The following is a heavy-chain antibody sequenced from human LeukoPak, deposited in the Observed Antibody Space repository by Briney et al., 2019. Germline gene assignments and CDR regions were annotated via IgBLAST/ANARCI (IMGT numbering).Heavy chain of an antibody. CDR2: ISSSSGTI. CDR3: ARALGYSYGYAADY. Sequence: PGGSLRLSCAASGFIFSNYNMNWVRQTPGKGLEWLSYISSSSGTIYYADSVKGRFTISGDNAKNSLYLQMNSLRAEDTAVYYCARALGYSYGYAADYWGQGTLVTVSS. D-gene: IGHD5-18*01. J-gene: IGHJ4*02. V-gene: IGHV3-48*01. CDR1: GFIFSNYN.